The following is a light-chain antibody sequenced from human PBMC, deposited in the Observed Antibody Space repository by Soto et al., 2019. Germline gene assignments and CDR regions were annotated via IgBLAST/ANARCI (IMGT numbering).Light chain of an antibody. CDR2: WAS. CDR3: PQYYSPPHR. V-gene: IGKV4-1*01. Sequence: DIVVTQSPGSLAVSLGERATINCKSSQSVLSSSNNQRYLARYQQKPGQPPKLLIYWASNRESVVPDRFSGSGFGRDFTLTIRSLQAEDVEVYYGPQYYSPPHRFGRGTKVDIK. CDR1: QSVLSSSNNQRY. J-gene: IGKJ4*02.